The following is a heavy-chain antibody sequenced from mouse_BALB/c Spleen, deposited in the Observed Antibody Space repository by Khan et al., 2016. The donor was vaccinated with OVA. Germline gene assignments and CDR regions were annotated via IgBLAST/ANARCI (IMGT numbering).Heavy chain of an antibody. J-gene: IGHJ2*01. D-gene: IGHD1-1*01. V-gene: IGHV1S132*01. CDR3: PRAYGSNYYFAS. CDR1: GYIFTSYW. Sequence: VQLQESGAELVRPGASVKLSCKTSGYIFTSYWIHWVKQRSGQGLEWIARIYPGTGSTYSNAKFKGKATLTADKSSSTAYMQLSSLNSEDSAVYFCPRAYGSNYYFASWGQGTTLTVSS. CDR2: IYPGTGST.